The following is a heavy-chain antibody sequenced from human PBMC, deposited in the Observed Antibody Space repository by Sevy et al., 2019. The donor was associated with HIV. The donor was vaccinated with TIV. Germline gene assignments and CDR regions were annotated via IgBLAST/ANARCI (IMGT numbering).Heavy chain of an antibody. Sequence: GGSLRLSCAASGFTFSSYAMHWVRQAPGKGLEWVAVISYDGSNKYYADSVKGRFTISRDNSKNTLYLQMNSLRAEDTAVYYCARDLQGGSSGYWGQGTLVTVSS. J-gene: IGHJ4*02. CDR3: ARDLQGGSSGY. D-gene: IGHD6-6*01. V-gene: IGHV3-30-3*01. CDR2: ISYDGSNK. CDR1: GFTFSSYA.